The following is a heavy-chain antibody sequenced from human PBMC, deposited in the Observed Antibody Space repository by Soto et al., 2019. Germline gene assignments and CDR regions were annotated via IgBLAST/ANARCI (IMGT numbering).Heavy chain of an antibody. Sequence: QLQLQESGPGLVKPSETLSLTCTVSGGSISSSSYYWGWIRQPPGKGLEWIGSIFYSGSTYYNPACNCRVTLSVHSSKSYFSLKLGSGTATDTSLYYCACIFSGVYSYGFYYYGMDVWGHGTTVTVSS. CDR2: IFYSGST. CDR3: ACIFSGVYSYGFYYYGMDV. D-gene: IGHD5-18*01. J-gene: IGHJ6*02. CDR1: GGSISSSSYY. V-gene: IGHV4-39*01.